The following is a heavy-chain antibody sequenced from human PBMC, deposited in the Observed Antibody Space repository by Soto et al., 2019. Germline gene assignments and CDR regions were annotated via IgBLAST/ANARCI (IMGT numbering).Heavy chain of an antibody. CDR2: ISSSSSYI. V-gene: IGHV3-21*04. D-gene: IGHD3-22*01. Sequence: GGSLTPSCAASGFTSSSYSMNWVRQAPGKGLEWVSSISSSSSYIYYADSVKGRFSLPRDRSKNTLFLHMTVLRADDTAIYYCVRYPPYDTTFLYFPGYLSYLGLGTLVTVSS. CDR1: GFTSSSYS. J-gene: IGHJ4*02. CDR3: VRYPPYDTTFLYFPGYLSY.